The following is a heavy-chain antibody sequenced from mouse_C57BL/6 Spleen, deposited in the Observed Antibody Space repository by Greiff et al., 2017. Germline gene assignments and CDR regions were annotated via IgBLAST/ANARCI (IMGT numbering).Heavy chain of an antibody. CDR2: IDPSDSET. D-gene: IGHD1-1*01. CDR3: ARISPHYYGSLGY. V-gene: IGHV1-52*01. J-gene: IGHJ2*01. Sequence: QVQLQQPGAELVRPGSSVKLSCKASGYTFTSYWMHWVKQRPIQGLEWIGNIDPSDSETHYNQKFKDKATLTVDKSSSTAYMQLSSLTSEDSAVYYCARISPHYYGSLGYWGQGTTLTVSS. CDR1: GYTFTSYW.